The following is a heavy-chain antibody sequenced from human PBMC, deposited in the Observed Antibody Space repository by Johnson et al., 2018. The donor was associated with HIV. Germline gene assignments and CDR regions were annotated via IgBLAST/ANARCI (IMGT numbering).Heavy chain of an antibody. V-gene: IGHV3-11*04. CDR2: ISSDGSTI. CDR3: ARDSYDISGQQHDAFDI. CDR1: GSSFGDYY. J-gene: IGHJ3*02. Sequence: VQLVESGGGLVKPVGSLRLSCAASGSSFGDYYMSWIRQAPGKGLEWISYISSDGSTIDYADSVKGRFTISRDNAKNSLYLQMNSLRAEDTAVYYCARDSYDISGQQHDAFDIWGQGTMVTVSS. D-gene: IGHD3-22*01.